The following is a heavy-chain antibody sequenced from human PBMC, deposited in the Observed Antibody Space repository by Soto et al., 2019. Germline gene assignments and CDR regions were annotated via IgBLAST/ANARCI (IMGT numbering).Heavy chain of an antibody. V-gene: IGHV1-3*01. CDR1: GYTFTSYA. J-gene: IGHJ5*02. CDR2: INAGNGNT. D-gene: IGHD2-15*01. Sequence: ASVKVSCKASGYTFTSYARHWVRQAPGQRLEWMGWINAGNGNTKYSQKFQGRVTITRDTSASTAYMELSAANTAVYYCTTLPPRIVVKVTEIPTWGREPWSPSPQ. CDR3: TTLPPRIVVKVTEIPT.